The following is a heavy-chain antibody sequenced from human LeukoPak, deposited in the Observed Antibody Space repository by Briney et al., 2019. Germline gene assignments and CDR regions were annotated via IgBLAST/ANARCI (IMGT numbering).Heavy chain of an antibody. CDR1: EYSFTNYW. D-gene: IGHD3-22*01. J-gene: IGHJ4*02. CDR3: ARYGAATNYDSKFDY. CDR2: IYPGDSNT. Sequence: GESLKISCKGSEYSFTNYWIGWVRQMPGKGLEWMGIIYPGDSNTRYSPSFQGQVTISADKSISTAYLQWSSLKASDTAMYYCARYGAATNYDSKFDYWGQGTLVTVSS. V-gene: IGHV5-51*01.